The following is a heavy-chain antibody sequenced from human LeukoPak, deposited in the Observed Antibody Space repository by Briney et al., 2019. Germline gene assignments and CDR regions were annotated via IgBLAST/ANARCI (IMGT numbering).Heavy chain of an antibody. V-gene: IGHV3-21*01. CDR3: ARAAGTWFDY. CDR1: GFAFSSYS. D-gene: IGHD6-13*01. CDR2: ISSSSSYI. J-gene: IGHJ4*02. Sequence: GGSLRLSCAASGFAFSSYSMNWVRQAPGKGLEWVSSISSSSSYIYYADSVKGRFTISRDNAKNSLYLQMNSLRAEDTAVYYCARAAGTWFDYWGQGTLVTVSS.